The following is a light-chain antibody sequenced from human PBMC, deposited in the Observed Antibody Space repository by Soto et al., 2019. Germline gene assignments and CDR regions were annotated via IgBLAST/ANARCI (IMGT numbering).Light chain of an antibody. V-gene: IGKV1-5*01. CDR1: QSISSW. CDR2: DVS. J-gene: IGKJ1*01. CDR3: QQYNSYSLT. Sequence: DTQMTQSPSTLSASVGDRVTITCRATQSISSWLAWYQQKPGKAPKLLIYDVSTLEGGIPSRFSGSASGTEFTLTISSLQPDDFATYYCQQYNSYSLTFGQGTKVDI.